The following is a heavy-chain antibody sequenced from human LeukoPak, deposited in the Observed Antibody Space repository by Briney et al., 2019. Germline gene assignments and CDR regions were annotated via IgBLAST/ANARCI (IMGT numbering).Heavy chain of an antibody. D-gene: IGHD3-9*01. J-gene: IGHJ6*02. CDR1: GYTFTSYG. CDR2: MNPNSGNT. Sequence: ASVKVSCKASGYTFTSYGINWVRQATGQGLEWMGWMNPNSGNTGYAQKFQGRVTMTRNTSISTAYMELSSLRSEDTAVYYCARGRNYDILTGYFYYYGMDVWGQGTTVTVSS. CDR3: ARGRNYDILTGYFYYYGMDV. V-gene: IGHV1-8*02.